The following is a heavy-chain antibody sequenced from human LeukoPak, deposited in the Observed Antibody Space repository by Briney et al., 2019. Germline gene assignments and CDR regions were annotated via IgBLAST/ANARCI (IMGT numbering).Heavy chain of an antibody. CDR3: ARWRGYSYGYEGGYFDY. CDR2: INPNSGGT. J-gene: IGHJ4*02. CDR1: GYTFTGYY. D-gene: IGHD5-18*01. V-gene: IGHV1-2*02. Sequence: GASVKVSCKASGYTFTGYYMHWVRQAPGQGLEWMGWINPNSGGTNYAQKFQGRVTMTRDTSISTAYMELSRLRSDDTAVYYCARWRGYSYGYEGGYFDYWGQGTLVTVSS.